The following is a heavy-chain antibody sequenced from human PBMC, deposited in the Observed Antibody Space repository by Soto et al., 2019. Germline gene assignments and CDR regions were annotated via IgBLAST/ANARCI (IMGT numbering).Heavy chain of an antibody. J-gene: IGHJ4*02. CDR3: AREGADYYGSGSQFDD. CDR2: IIPILGIA. CDR1: GGTFSSYT. Sequence: QVQLVQSGAEVKKPGSSVKVSCKASGGTFSSYTISWVRQAPGQGLEWMGRIIPILGIANYAQKFQGRVTITADKSTSTAYMELSSLRSEDTAVYYCAREGADYYGSGSQFDDWGQGTLVTVSS. V-gene: IGHV1-69*08. D-gene: IGHD3-10*01.